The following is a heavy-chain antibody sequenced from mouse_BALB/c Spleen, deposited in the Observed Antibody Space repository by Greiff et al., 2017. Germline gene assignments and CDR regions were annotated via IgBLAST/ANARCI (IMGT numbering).Heavy chain of an antibody. CDR3: TSGYYGSNDAMDY. CDR1: GFTFSSYG. CDR2: ISSCSSTI. J-gene: IGHJ4*01. V-gene: IGHV5-17*02. Sequence: EVKLLESGGGLVQPGGSRKLSCAASGFTFSSYGMHWVRQAPEKGLEWVAYISSCSSTIYYADTVKGRSTISRDNPKNTLFLEMTSLRSEDTAMYYYTSGYYGSNDAMDYWGQGTSVTVSS. D-gene: IGHD1-1*01.